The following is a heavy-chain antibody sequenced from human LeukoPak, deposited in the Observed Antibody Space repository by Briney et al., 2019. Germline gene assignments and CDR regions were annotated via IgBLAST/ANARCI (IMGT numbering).Heavy chain of an antibody. D-gene: IGHD3-10*01. J-gene: IGHJ4*02. Sequence: GGSLRLSCAASGFTFSSYAMSWVRQAPGKGLEWVSAISGSGGSTYYADSVKGRFTVSRDNSKNTLYLQMNSLRAEDTAVYYCAKHILWFGEIDYWGQGTLVTVSS. CDR2: ISGSGGST. CDR3: AKHILWFGEIDY. V-gene: IGHV3-23*01. CDR1: GFTFSSYA.